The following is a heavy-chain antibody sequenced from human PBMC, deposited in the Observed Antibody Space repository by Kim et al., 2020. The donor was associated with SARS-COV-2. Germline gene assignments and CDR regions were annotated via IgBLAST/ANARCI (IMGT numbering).Heavy chain of an antibody. J-gene: IGHJ3*02. CDR2: IVVGSGYT. D-gene: IGHD1-26*01. V-gene: IGHV1-58*02. CDR1: GFPFSRST. CDR3: AGPIVGAGSSALDI. Sequence: SVKVSCKASGFPFSRSTMQWVRQARGQRLEWIGWIVVGSGYTNYAQKFQERVTITRDMSTSTAFMELSSLRPDDTAVYYCAGPIVGAGSSALDIWGQGTMVTVSS.